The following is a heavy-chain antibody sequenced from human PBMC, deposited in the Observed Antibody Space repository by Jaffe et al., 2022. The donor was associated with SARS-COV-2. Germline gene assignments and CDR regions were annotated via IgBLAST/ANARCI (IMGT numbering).Heavy chain of an antibody. CDR3: ARTYYDYVWGSYRPNDAFDI. J-gene: IGHJ3*02. V-gene: IGHV4-59*08. Sequence: QVQLQESGPGLVKPSETLSLTCTVSGGSISSYYWSWIRQPPGKGLEWIGYIYYSGSTNYNPSLKSRVTISVDTSKNQFSLKLSSVTAADTAVYYCARTYYDYVWGSYRPNDAFDIWGQGTMVTVSS. CDR2: IYYSGST. D-gene: IGHD3-16*02. CDR1: GGSISSYY.